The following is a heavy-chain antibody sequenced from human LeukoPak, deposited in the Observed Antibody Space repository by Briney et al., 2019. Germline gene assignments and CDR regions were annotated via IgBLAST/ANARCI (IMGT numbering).Heavy chain of an antibody. J-gene: IGHJ6*03. CDR2: IIPIFGTA. Sequence: SVKVSCKASGGTFSSYALSWVRQAPGQGLELMGGIIPIFGTAKYAQKFQGRVTITTDESTSTAYKELSSLRSEDPAVYYCARALYNWGDYYYYYMHVWGKGTTVSVSS. CDR1: GGTFSSYA. CDR3: ARALYNWGDYYYYYMHV. V-gene: IGHV1-69*05. D-gene: IGHD1-20*01.